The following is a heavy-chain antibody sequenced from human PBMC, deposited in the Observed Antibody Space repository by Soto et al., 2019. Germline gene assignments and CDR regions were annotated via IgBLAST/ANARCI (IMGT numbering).Heavy chain of an antibody. J-gene: IGHJ4*02. D-gene: IGHD7-27*01. CDR1: GGSISSAAYC. Sequence: QVQLQESGPRLVSPSQTLSLTCTVSGGSISSAAYCWSWIRQPPDKGLEWIGHIYDGGTTYSSPSLKGRVTISADTSETQFSLKLNSVSAADTAVDYCARGPSGDKVDYWGQGIQVTVSS. CDR2: IYDGGTT. V-gene: IGHV4-30-4*01. CDR3: ARGPSGDKVDY.